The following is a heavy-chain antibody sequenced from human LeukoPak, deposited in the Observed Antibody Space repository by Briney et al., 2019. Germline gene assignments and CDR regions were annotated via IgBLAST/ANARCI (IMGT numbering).Heavy chain of an antibody. D-gene: IGHD6-13*01. CDR2: ICAYNGNT. Sequence: ASVKVSCKASGYTFTSYGISWVRQAPGQGGERMGWICAYNGNTNYTQKLQGRVTMTTDTTTSTAYMELMSLRSDDTAVYYCARSSSSWNNDYWGQGTLVTVSS. V-gene: IGHV1-18*04. J-gene: IGHJ4*02. CDR3: ARSSSSWNNDY. CDR1: GYTFTSYG.